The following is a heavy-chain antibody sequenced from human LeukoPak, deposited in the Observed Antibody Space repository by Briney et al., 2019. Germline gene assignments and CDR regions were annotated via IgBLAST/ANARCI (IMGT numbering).Heavy chain of an antibody. CDR2: TYYSGSA. CDR1: GGSLTYHY. CDR3: AGDSLGSSWNGMDV. V-gene: IGHV4-59*11. Sequence: SETLSLTCTVSGGSLTYHYWNWMRQSPGRGLEWIGYTYYSGSAYYNPSLKSRVTISVDTSKNQVYLKLDSVTAADTAAYYCAGDSLGSSWNGMDVWGQGTTVTVSS. D-gene: IGHD6-13*01. J-gene: IGHJ6*02.